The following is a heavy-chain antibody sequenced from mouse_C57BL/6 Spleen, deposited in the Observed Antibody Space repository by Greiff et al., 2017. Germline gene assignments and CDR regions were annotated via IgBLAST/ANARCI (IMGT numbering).Heavy chain of an antibody. J-gene: IGHJ4*01. V-gene: IGHV5-17*01. CDR2: ISSGSSTI. D-gene: IGHD1-1*02. CDR3: ARPEGYGKNAMDY. Sequence: DVQLQESGGGLVKPGGSPKLSCAASGFTFSDYGMHWVRQAPEKGLEWVAYISSGSSTIYYADTVKGRFTISRDNAKNTLFLQMTSLRSEDTAMYYCARPEGYGKNAMDYWGQGTSVTVSS. CDR1: GFTFSDYG.